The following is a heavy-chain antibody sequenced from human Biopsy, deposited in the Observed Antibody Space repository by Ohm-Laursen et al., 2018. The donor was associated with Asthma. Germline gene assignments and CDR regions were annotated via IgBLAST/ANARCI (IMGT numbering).Heavy chain of an antibody. Sequence: SLRLSCAASGFTFGDYCMSWVRQVPGQGLEWVAHIKHDGSEKNHVDSLKGRFTISRDNAKNLLFLQMNSLRAEDTAVYYCARTFHLWSPYHSEHYQLWGQGTLVTVSS. J-gene: IGHJ1*01. CDR1: GFTFGDYC. CDR3: ARTFHLWSPYHSEHYQL. D-gene: IGHD3-3*01. V-gene: IGHV3-7*01. CDR2: IKHDGSEK.